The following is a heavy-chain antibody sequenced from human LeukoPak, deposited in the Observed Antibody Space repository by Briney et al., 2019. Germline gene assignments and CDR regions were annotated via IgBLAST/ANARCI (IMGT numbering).Heavy chain of an antibody. Sequence: PGGSLRISRAAPGFTVWNYFLNLGRQGPREGLGWVSSIGPSSGDIYYADSVKGRFTISRDNDKNSLYLQMNSLRAEDTAVYYCARDRGARGRGLAWGQGTQVTVSS. D-gene: IGHD3-10*01. J-gene: IGHJ5*02. CDR3: ARDRGARGRGLA. V-gene: IGHV3-21*01. CDR2: IGPSSGDI. CDR1: GFTVWNYF.